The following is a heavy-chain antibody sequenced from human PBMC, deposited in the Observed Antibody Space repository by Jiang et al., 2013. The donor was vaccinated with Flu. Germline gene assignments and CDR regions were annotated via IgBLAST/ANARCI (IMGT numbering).Heavy chain of an antibody. CDR2: IYYSGST. Sequence: TLSLTCTVSGGSISSYYWSWIRQPPGKGLEWIGYIYYSGSTNYNPSLKSRVTISVDTSKNQFSLKLSSVTAADTAVYYCARFPGPQWLALSDAFDIWGQGTMVTVSS. CDR1: GGSISSYY. CDR3: ARFPGPQWLALSDAFDI. D-gene: IGHD6-19*01. J-gene: IGHJ3*02. V-gene: IGHV4-59*01.